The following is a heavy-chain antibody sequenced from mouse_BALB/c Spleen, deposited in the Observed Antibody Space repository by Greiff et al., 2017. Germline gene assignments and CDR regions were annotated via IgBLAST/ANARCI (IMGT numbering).Heavy chain of an antibody. CDR3: AREDWAWFAY. Sequence: EVQGVESGGGLVQPGGSLKLSCAASGFTFSSYGMSWVRQTPDKRLELVATINSNGGSTYYPDSVKGRFTISRDNAKNTLYLQMSSLKSEDTAMYYCAREDWAWFAYWGQGTLVTVSA. J-gene: IGHJ3*01. CDR2: INSNGGST. CDR1: GFTFSSYG. V-gene: IGHV5-6-3*01. D-gene: IGHD4-1*01.